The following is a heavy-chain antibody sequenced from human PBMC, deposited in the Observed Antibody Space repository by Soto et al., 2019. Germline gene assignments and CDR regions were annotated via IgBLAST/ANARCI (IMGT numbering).Heavy chain of an antibody. V-gene: IGHV1-2*04. Sequence: ASVKVSCKASGYTFTGYYMHWVRQAPGQGLEWMGWINPNSGGTNYAQKFQGWVTMTRDTSISTAYMELSRLRSDDTAVYYCARDHDPGWQQSSYGPGFDTWGQGTLVTVSS. CDR2: INPNSGGT. J-gene: IGHJ5*02. CDR3: ARDHDPGWQQSSYGPGFDT. CDR1: GYTFTGYY. D-gene: IGHD5-18*01.